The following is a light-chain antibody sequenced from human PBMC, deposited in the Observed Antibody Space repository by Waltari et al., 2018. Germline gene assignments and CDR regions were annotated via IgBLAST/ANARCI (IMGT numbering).Light chain of an antibody. CDR2: DVN. J-gene: IGLJ2*01. CDR1: SSDVGGYND. Sequence: QSALTQPRSVSGSPGQSATISCTGTSSDVGGYNDVPWYQQHPRKAPKLMIYDVNKRPSGVPDRFSGSKSGNTASLTISGLQAEDEADFYCCSYAGSYILVFGGGTKLTVL. CDR3: CSYAGSYILV. V-gene: IGLV2-11*01.